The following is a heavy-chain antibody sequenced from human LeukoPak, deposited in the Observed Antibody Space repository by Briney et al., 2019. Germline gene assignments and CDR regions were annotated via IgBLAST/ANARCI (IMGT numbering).Heavy chain of an antibody. CDR2: IYSGGST. V-gene: IGHV3-53*01. CDR3: AREGGSYNFDY. J-gene: IGHJ4*02. D-gene: IGHD1-26*01. Sequence: GGSLRLSCAASGFIFSDYYMSWVRQAPGKGLEWVSVIYSGGSTYYADSVKGRFTISRDNSKNTLYLQMNSLRAEDTAVYYCAREGGSYNFDYWGQGTLVTVSS. CDR1: GFIFSDYY.